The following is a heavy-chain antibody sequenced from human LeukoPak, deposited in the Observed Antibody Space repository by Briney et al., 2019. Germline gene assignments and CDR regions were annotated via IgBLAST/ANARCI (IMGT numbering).Heavy chain of an antibody. D-gene: IGHD3-10*01. CDR3: AKDLLYGSGSYSWGVFDY. Sequence: GGSLRLSCAASGFTFSSYAMSWVRPAPGKGLEWVSGISGSGDSTVYADSVKGRFTISRDNSRSPLYLQMNTLRADDTAVYYYAKDLLYGSGSYSWGVFDYWGQGTLVTVSS. V-gene: IGHV3-23*01. CDR2: ISGSGDST. J-gene: IGHJ4*02. CDR1: GFTFSSYA.